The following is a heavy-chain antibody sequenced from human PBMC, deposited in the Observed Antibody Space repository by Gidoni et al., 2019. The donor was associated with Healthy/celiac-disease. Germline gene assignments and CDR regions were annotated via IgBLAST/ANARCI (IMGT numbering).Heavy chain of an antibody. CDR1: GGTFSSYA. V-gene: IGHV1-69*01. CDR2: IIPIFGTA. CDR3: ASIVARDCSSTSCTTYYYYYMDV. J-gene: IGHJ6*03. Sequence: QVQLVQSGAEVKKPGSSVKVSCKASGGTFSSYAISWVRQAPGQGLEWMGGIIPIFGTANYAQKFQGRVTITADESTSTAYMELSSLRSEDTAVYYCASIVARDCSSTSCTTYYYYYMDVWGKGTTVTVSS. D-gene: IGHD2-2*01.